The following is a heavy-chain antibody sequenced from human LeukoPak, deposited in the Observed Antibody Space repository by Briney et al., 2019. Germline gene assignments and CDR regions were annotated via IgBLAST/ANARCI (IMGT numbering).Heavy chain of an antibody. Sequence: HGESLKISCKGSGYSFTSYWIGWVRQMPGKGLEWMGIIYPGDSDTRYSPSFQGQVTTSADKSISTAYLQWSSLKASGTAMYYCARLIFYYYDSSGYYYGPFDYWGQGTLVTVSS. V-gene: IGHV5-51*01. CDR1: GYSFTSYW. CDR2: IYPGDSDT. D-gene: IGHD3-22*01. J-gene: IGHJ4*02. CDR3: ARLIFYYYDSSGYYYGPFDY.